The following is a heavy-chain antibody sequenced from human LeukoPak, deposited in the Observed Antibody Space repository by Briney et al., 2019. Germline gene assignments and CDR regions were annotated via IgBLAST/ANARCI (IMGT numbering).Heavy chain of an antibody. J-gene: IGHJ5*02. Sequence: ASVKVSCKASGYTFTSYGISWVRQAPGQGLEWMGWISAYNGNTNYAQKLQGRVTMTTDTSTSTAYMELRSLRSDDTAVYYCARDRGIAVAATGWFDPWGQGTLVTVSS. CDR3: ARDRGIAVAATGWFDP. CDR1: GYTFTSYG. D-gene: IGHD6-19*01. V-gene: IGHV1-18*01. CDR2: ISAYNGNT.